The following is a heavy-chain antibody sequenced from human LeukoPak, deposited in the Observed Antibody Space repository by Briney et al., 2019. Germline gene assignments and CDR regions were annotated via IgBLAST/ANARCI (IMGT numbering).Heavy chain of an antibody. CDR2: IYYSGST. D-gene: IGHD5-24*01. CDR3: ARDNGHGHNHVDH. Sequence: NPSETLSLTCSVSGFSISSYYWSWIRQPPGKGREWIGYIYYSGSTNYNPSLKSRVTISVDTSKNQFSLKLSSVTAADTGVYYGARDNGHGHNHVDHSGQPTLATVSP. CDR1: GFSISSYY. V-gene: IGHV4-59*01. J-gene: IGHJ4*02.